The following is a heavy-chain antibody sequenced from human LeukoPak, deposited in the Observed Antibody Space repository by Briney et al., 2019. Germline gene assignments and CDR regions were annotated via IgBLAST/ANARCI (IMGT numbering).Heavy chain of an antibody. CDR3: ARSPWIQLWLGAFDI. CDR1: GYSISSGYY. Sequence: TETLSLTCAVSGYSISSGYYWGWIRQPPGKGLEWIGSIYHSGSTYYNPSLKSRVTISVDTSKNQFSLKLSSVTAADTAVYYCARSPWIQLWLGAFDIWGQGTMVTVSS. CDR2: IYHSGST. J-gene: IGHJ3*02. D-gene: IGHD5-18*01. V-gene: IGHV4-38-2*01.